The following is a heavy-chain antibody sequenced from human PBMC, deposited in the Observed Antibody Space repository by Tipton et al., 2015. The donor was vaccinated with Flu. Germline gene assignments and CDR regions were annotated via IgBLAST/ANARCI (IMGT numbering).Heavy chain of an antibody. V-gene: IGHV4-30-2*01. D-gene: IGHD4-17*01. CDR3: ARLHPVTTFAFDI. CDR1: GGSISTGGYS. CDR2: IYPSGHA. J-gene: IGHJ3*02. Sequence: TLSLTCAVSGGSISTGGYSWSWIRQPPGKGLEWIGYIYPSGHAYYNPSLKSRVTMSVDMSKNQLSLKLSSLTAADTAVYYCARLHPVTTFAFDIWGRGTMVTVSS.